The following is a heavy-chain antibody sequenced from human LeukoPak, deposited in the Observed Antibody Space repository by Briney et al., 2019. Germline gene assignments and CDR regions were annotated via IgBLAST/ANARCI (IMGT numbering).Heavy chain of an antibody. D-gene: IGHD2-15*01. Sequence: GSSVKVSCKASGYTFTGYYMHWVRQAPAQGLEWMGWINPNSGGTNYAQKFQGRVTMTRDTSISTAYMELSRLRSDDTAVYYCARDRGYCSGGSCYPNYWGQGTLVTVSS. J-gene: IGHJ4*02. CDR1: GYTFTGYY. V-gene: IGHV1-2*02. CDR2: INPNSGGT. CDR3: ARDRGYCSGGSCYPNY.